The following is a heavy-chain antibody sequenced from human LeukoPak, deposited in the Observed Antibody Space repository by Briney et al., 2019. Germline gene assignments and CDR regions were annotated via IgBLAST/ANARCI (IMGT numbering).Heavy chain of an antibody. J-gene: IGHJ4*02. CDR3: ARATHGDSHLYY. Sequence: SVKVSCKASGGTFSSYAISWVRQAPGQGLELMGRIIPIFGTANYAQKFQGRVTITTDESTSTAYMELSSLRSEDTAVYYSARATHGDSHLYYWGQGTLVTVSS. D-gene: IGHD4-17*01. CDR2: IIPIFGTA. V-gene: IGHV1-69*05. CDR1: GGTFSSYA.